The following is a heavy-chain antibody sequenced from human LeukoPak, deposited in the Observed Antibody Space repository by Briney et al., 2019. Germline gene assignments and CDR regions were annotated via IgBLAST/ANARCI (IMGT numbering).Heavy chain of an antibody. CDR1: GFTFSSYW. J-gene: IGHJ4*02. V-gene: IGHV3-7*05. CDR3: VREAPTTQPGPGVY. Sequence: GGSLILSCAASGFTFSSYWMIWFRQAPGKGLEWLANIKQDGSEKYYVDSVKGRFTISRDNARNSLYLQMNSLRVEDTDVYYCVREAPTTQPGPGVYWGQGTLVTVSS. D-gene: IGHD5-12*01. CDR2: IKQDGSEK.